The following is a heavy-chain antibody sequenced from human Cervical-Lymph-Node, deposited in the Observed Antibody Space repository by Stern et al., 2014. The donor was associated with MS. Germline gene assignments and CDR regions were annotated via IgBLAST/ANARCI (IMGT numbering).Heavy chain of an antibody. V-gene: IGHV1-69*01. CDR1: GATFSTNG. D-gene: IGHD4-23*01. J-gene: IGHJ5*02. Sequence: QVQLVQSGAEARKPGSSVKVSCKVSGATFSTNGISWLRQAPGQGPEWLGSIVPIFGRANYRQKLQGRVAITADESASTAYMELRSLRSEDTAVYYCAREHHGGNFASWGQGTLVTVSS. CDR3: AREHHGGNFAS. CDR2: IVPIFGRA.